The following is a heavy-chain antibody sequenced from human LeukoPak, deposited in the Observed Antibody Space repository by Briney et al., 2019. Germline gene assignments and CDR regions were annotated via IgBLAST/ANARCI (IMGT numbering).Heavy chain of an antibody. Sequence: GGSLRLSCAASGFTFSSYAMSWVRQAPGKGLEWVSAISGSGGSTYYADSVKGRFTISRDNSKNTLYLEMNSLRAEDTAGYYCAKARGYVFDYWGQGTLVTVSS. V-gene: IGHV3-23*01. CDR3: AKARGYVFDY. J-gene: IGHJ4*02. D-gene: IGHD2-2*01. CDR2: ISGSGGST. CDR1: GFTFSSYA.